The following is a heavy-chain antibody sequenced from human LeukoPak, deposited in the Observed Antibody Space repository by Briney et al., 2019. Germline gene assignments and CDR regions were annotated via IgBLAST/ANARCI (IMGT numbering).Heavy chain of an antibody. CDR3: ARGPTYYYDSSGYYYAPFLLDFDY. Sequence: PSETLSLTCTVSGGSISSGNYYWSWIRQPPGKGLEWIGEINHSGSTNYNPSLKSRVTISVDTSKNQFSLKLSSVTAADTAVYYCARGPTYYYDSSGYYYAPFLLDFDYWGQGTLVTVSS. D-gene: IGHD3-22*01. J-gene: IGHJ4*02. CDR2: INHSGST. CDR1: GGSISSGNYY. V-gene: IGHV4-39*07.